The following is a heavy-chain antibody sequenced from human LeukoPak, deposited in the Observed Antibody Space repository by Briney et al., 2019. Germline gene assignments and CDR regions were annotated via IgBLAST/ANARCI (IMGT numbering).Heavy chain of an antibody. J-gene: IGHJ4*02. CDR1: GGSISSYY. D-gene: IGHD3-10*01. V-gene: IGHV4-59*01. CDR3: AGGYYYGSGSYPIDY. Sequence: PSETLSLTCTVSGGSISSYYWSWIRQPPGKGLEWIGYIYYSGSTNYNPSLKSRVTVSVDTSKNQFSLKLSSVTAADTAVYYCAGGYYYGSGSYPIDYWGQGTLVTVSS. CDR2: IYYSGST.